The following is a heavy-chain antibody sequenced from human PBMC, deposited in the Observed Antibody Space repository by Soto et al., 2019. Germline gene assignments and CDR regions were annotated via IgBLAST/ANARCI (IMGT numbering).Heavy chain of an antibody. CDR3: AGYYYGSGNGNGQDYYGMDV. D-gene: IGHD3-10*01. CDR2: INHSGST. Sequence: SETLSLTCAVYGGSFSGYYWSWIRQPPGKGLDWIGEINHSGSTNYNPSLKSRVTISVDTSKNQFSLKLSSVTAADTAVYYCAGYYYGSGNGNGQDYYGMDVWGQGTTVTVSS. J-gene: IGHJ6*02. CDR1: GGSFSGYY. V-gene: IGHV4-34*01.